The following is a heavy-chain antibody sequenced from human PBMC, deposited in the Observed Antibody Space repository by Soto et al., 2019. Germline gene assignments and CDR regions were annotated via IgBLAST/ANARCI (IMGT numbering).Heavy chain of an antibody. Sequence: QVQLQESGPGLVKPSGTLSLTCAVSGDSISSDKWWRWVRQPPGKGLQWLGEIHHSGRTNYNPSLKSRVTILVEKSKNQVSLELSSMTDADTAVYYCARGGDWQFDYWGQGTLVTVSS. D-gene: IGHD2-21*02. CDR2: IHHSGRT. CDR3: ARGGDWQFDY. CDR1: GDSISSDKW. V-gene: IGHV4-4*02. J-gene: IGHJ4*02.